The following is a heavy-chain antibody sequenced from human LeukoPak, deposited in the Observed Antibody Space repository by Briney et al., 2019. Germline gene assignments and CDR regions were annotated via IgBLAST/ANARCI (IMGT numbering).Heavy chain of an antibody. CDR3: AREDCSGGSCYFDY. CDR1: GGIFSSYA. CDR2: IIPIFGTA. D-gene: IGHD2-15*01. J-gene: IGHJ4*02. V-gene: IGHV1-69*06. Sequence: GASVKVSCKASGGIFSSYAISWVRQAPGQGLEWMGGIIPIFGTANYAQKFQGRVTITADKSTSTAYMELSSLRSEDTAVYYCAREDCSGGSCYFDYWGQGTLVTVSS.